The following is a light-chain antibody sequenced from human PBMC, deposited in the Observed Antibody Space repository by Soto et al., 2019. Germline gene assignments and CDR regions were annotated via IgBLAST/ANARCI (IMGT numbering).Light chain of an antibody. CDR2: EDN. Sequence: NFMLTQPHSVSESPGKTVTISCTRSGGSITSGYVQWYQQRPGSAPTTGIYEDNQRPSGVPDRFSGSIDSSSNSASLTISGLKTEDEADYYCQSYHSSYPYVFGTGTKLTVL. V-gene: IGLV6-57*03. J-gene: IGLJ1*01. CDR1: GGSITSGY. CDR3: QSYHSSYPYV.